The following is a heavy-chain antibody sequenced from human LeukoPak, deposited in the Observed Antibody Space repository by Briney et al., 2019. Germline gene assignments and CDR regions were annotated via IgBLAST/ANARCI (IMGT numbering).Heavy chain of an antibody. Sequence: ASVKVSCKASGGTFSSYAISWVRQAPGQGLEWMGWISAYNGNTNYAQKLQGRVTMTTDTSTSTAYMELRSLRSDDTAVYYCARALGGNYFDYWGQGTLVTVSS. J-gene: IGHJ4*02. CDR1: GGTFSSYA. D-gene: IGHD3-16*01. CDR2: ISAYNGNT. CDR3: ARALGGNYFDY. V-gene: IGHV1-18*01.